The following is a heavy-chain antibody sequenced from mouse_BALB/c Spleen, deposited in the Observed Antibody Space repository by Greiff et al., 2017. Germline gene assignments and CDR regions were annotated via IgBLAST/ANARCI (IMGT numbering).Heavy chain of an antibody. V-gene: IGHV3-8*02. J-gene: IGHJ3*01. CDR1: GDSITSGY. CDR2: ISYSGST. CDR3: ARSRGNRAWFAY. D-gene: IGHD2-1*01. Sequence: EVQVVESGPSLVKPSQTLSLTCSVTGDSITSGYWNWIRKFPGNKLEYMGYISYSGSTYYNPSLKSRISITRDTSKNQYYLQLNSVTTEDTATYYCARSRGNRAWFAYWGQGTLVTVSA.